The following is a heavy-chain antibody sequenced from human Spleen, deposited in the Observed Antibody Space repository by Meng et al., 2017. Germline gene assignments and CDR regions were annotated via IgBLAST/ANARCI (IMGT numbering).Heavy chain of an antibody. V-gene: IGHV1-2*06. D-gene: IGHD3-10*01. Sequence: QVRLVKAGAGVREPGSWVKVSCKASGGPFSSYAISWVRQAPGQGLEWMGRINPNSGGTNYAQKFQGRVTMTRDTSISTAYMELSRLRSDDTAVYYCARDGVLLWFGESQFDYWGQGTLVTVLL. CDR3: ARDGVLLWFGESQFDY. CDR2: INPNSGGT. CDR1: GGPFSSYA. J-gene: IGHJ4*02.